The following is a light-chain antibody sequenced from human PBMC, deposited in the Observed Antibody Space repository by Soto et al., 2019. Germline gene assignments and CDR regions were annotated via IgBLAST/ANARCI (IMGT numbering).Light chain of an antibody. J-gene: IGLJ2*01. Sequence: QSVLTLSSSASASLGSSVKLTCTLSSGHSTYIIAWHQQQPGKAPRYLTKLEGSGSYNKGSGVPDRFSGSSSGADRYLTISNLQFEDEADYYCETWDINTHVVFGGGTKLTVL. CDR1: SGHSTYI. CDR3: ETWDINTHVV. CDR2: LEGSGSY. V-gene: IGLV4-60*02.